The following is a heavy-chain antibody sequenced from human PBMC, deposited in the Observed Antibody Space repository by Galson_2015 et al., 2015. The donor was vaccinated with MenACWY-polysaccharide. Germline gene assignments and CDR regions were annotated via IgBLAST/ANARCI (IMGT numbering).Heavy chain of an antibody. CDR3: AKGRHLENIVWFDP. Sequence: SLRLSCAASGFTFSSYAMHWVRQAPGKGLEWVAFIRYDGSNKYYADSVKGRFTISRDNSKNTLYLQMNSLRSEETAVYYCAKGRHLENIVWFDPWGQGTLVTVSS. CDR1: GFTFSSYA. J-gene: IGHJ5*02. V-gene: IGHV3-30*02. D-gene: IGHD5-24*01. CDR2: IRYDGSNK.